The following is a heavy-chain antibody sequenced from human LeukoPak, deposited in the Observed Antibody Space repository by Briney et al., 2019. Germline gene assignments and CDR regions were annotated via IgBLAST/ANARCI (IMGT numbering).Heavy chain of an antibody. D-gene: IGHD6-25*01. Sequence: GGSLRLSCAASGFTFSTYTMNWVRQPPGKGLEWVSNIGTSSSTIYYADSVKGRFTISRDNAKNSLYLQMNSLRADDTAVYYCARFAAGGSYYYYMDVWGQGTTVTVSS. V-gene: IGHV3-48*01. CDR3: ARFAAGGSYYYYMDV. J-gene: IGHJ6*03. CDR1: GFTFSTYT. CDR2: IGTSSSTI.